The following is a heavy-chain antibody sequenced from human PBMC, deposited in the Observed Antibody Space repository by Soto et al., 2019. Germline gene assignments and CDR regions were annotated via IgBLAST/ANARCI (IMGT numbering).Heavy chain of an antibody. CDR3: TRSVDTAMVMDS. CDR1: GFTFGDYA. Sequence: PGGSLRLSCTASGFTFGDYAMSWVRQAPGKGLEWVGFIRSKAYGGTTEYAASVKGRFTISRDDSKSIAYLQMNSLKTEDTAVYYCTRSVDTAMVMDSWGQGILVTVSS. V-gene: IGHV3-49*04. J-gene: IGHJ4*02. CDR2: IRSKAYGGTT. D-gene: IGHD5-18*01.